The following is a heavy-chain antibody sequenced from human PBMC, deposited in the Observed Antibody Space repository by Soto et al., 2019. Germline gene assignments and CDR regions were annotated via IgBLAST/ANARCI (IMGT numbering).Heavy chain of an antibody. CDR2: IIPIFGTA. V-gene: IGHV1-69*13. CDR3: ARDHRNSPVYYYGMDV. J-gene: IGHJ6*02. D-gene: IGHD1-1*01. Sequence: SVKVSCKASGGTFSIYAISCVRQSPVQGLEWMGGIIPIFGTANYAQKFQGRVTITADESTSTAYMELSSLRSEDTAVYYCARDHRNSPVYYYGMDVWGQGTTVTVSS. CDR1: GGTFSIYA.